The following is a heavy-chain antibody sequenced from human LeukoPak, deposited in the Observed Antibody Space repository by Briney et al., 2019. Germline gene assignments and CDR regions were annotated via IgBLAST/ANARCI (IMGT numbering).Heavy chain of an antibody. D-gene: IGHD5-12*01. CDR2: IKEDGSEK. J-gene: IGHJ4*02. CDR3: AKTRGYSGYDY. V-gene: IGHV3-7*01. Sequence: GGSLRLSCAVSGFTFSSYWMSWVRQAPGKGPEWVANIKEDGSEKYYVDSMKGRFTISRDNAKNSLYLQMNSLRAEDTAVYYCAKTRGYSGYDYWGQGTLVTVSS. CDR1: GFTFSSYW.